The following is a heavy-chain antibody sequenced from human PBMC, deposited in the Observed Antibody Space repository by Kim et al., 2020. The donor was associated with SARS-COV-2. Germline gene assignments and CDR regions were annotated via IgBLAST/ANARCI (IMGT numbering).Heavy chain of an antibody. CDR2: ISNDGRNK. D-gene: IGHD5-18*01. J-gene: IGHJ4*02. CDR3: AREEFAMVTYDY. V-gene: IGHV3-30*14. Sequence: GGSLRLSCAASGFNFNSHTLHWVHQAPGKGLEWVALISNDGRNKYYADSVKGRFTVSRDIVNNTLHLQMNSLRPEDTALYFCAREEFAMVTYDYWGQGAL. CDR1: GFNFNSHT.